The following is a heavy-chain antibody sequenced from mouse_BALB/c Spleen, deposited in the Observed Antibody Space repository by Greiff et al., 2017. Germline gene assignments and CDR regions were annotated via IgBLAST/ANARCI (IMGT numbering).Heavy chain of an antibody. CDR1: GFTFSSYT. J-gene: IGHJ4*01. CDR2: ISSGGST. D-gene: IGHD1-2*01. V-gene: IGHV5-6-5*01. CDR3: ARGLDGSYAMDD. Sequence: EVQLVESGGGLVKPGGSLKLSCAASGFTFSSYTMSWVRQTPEKRLEWVASISSGGSTYYPDSVKGRFTISSDNARNILYLQMSSLRSEDTAMYYCARGLDGSYAMDDWGQGTSVTVSS.